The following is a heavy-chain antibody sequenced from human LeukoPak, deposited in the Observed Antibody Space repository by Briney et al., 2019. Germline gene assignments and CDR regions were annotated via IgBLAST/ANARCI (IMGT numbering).Heavy chain of an antibody. J-gene: IGHJ4*02. CDR1: GFTFSSYW. CDR2: ITSSSSYI. Sequence: GGSLRLSCTASGFTFSSYWMHWVRQAPGKGLEWVSSITSSSSYIYYADSVKGRFTISRDNAKNSLYLQMNSLRAEDTAVYYCARSYSSSRGTFDYWGQGTLVTVSS. V-gene: IGHV3-21*01. CDR3: ARSYSSSRGTFDY. D-gene: IGHD6-6*01.